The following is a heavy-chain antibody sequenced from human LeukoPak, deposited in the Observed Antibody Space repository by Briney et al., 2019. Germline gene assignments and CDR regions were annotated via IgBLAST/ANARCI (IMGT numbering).Heavy chain of an antibody. CDR1: GYTFTSYG. V-gene: IGHV1-18*01. CDR3: ARERRSRLYYYDSSGYLV. D-gene: IGHD3-22*01. CDR2: ISAYNGNT. J-gene: IGHJ4*02. Sequence: WASVKVSCKASGYTFTSYGISWVRQAPGQGLEWMGWISAYNGNTNYAQKLQGRVTMTTDTSTSTAYMQVRSLRADDTAVYYCARERRSRLYYYDSSGYLVWGQGTLVTVSS.